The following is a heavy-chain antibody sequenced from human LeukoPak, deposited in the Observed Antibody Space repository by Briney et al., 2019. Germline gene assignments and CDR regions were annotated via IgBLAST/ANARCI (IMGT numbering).Heavy chain of an antibody. CDR3: ARDVVAARGSFDY. Sequence: SETLSLTCTVSGVSISSSNSYWGWIRQPPGKGLEWIGSIYYSGNTYYNASLKSRVTMSVDMSKNQFSLKLRSVTAADTAVYYCARDVVAARGSFDYWGQGTLVTVSS. V-gene: IGHV4-39*07. CDR1: GVSISSSNSY. J-gene: IGHJ4*02. D-gene: IGHD2-2*01. CDR2: IYYSGNT.